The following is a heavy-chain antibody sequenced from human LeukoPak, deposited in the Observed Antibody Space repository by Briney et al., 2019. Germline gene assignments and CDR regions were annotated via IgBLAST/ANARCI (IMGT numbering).Heavy chain of an antibody. V-gene: IGHV3-48*04. CDR1: GFTFSSYS. Sequence: GGSLRLSCAASGFTFSSYSMNWVRQAPGKGLEWVSYISSSSSTIYYADSVKGRFTISRDNAKNSLYLQMNSLRAEDTAVYYCARDSPDDSSGYYYGGYFDYWGQGTLVTVSS. CDR3: ARDSPDDSSGYYYGGYFDY. CDR2: ISSSSSTI. D-gene: IGHD3-22*01. J-gene: IGHJ4*02.